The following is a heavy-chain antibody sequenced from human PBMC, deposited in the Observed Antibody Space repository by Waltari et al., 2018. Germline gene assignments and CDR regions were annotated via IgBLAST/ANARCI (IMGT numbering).Heavy chain of an antibody. V-gene: IGHV3-30*04. CDR1: EFTFSYYD. Sequence: QVQLVESGGGVVQPGRSLRLSCAASEFTFSYYDMPWVRQAPGKGLEWVAVISYNERNIYYVDSVKGRFTISRDNSKKTLYLQMNSLRPEDTAMYYCVRDFCDRTKCHGMDVWGQGTTVTVSS. J-gene: IGHJ6*02. CDR2: ISYNERNI. D-gene: IGHD3-22*01. CDR3: VRDFCDRTKCHGMDV.